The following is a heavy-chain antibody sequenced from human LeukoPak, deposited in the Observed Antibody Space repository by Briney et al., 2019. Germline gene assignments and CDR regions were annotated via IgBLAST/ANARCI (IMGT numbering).Heavy chain of an antibody. J-gene: IGHJ4*02. Sequence: GGSLRLSCAASGFTFSSYGMHWARQAPGKGLEWVSYISGSGGSTYYADSVKGRFTISRDNSKNTLYLQMNSLRVEDTAVYYCAKEKDYYDSSGYYVAFFDYWGQGTLVTVSS. CDR2: ISGSGGST. V-gene: IGHV3-23*01. CDR3: AKEKDYYDSSGYYVAFFDY. D-gene: IGHD3-22*01. CDR1: GFTFSSYG.